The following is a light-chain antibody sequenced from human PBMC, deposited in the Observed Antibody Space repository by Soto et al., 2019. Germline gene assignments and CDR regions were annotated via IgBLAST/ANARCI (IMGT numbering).Light chain of an antibody. CDR3: QQYNNWPRT. CDR1: QSVSSN. Sequence: EMVMTQSPATLSVSPGERPTLSCRASQSVSSNLTWYHQKPFQAPRVLICGVSMSATGIPARFSVSGSGTEFTLTISSLRSEDFAVYYCQQYNNWPRTFGQGTKVDI. J-gene: IGKJ1*01. V-gene: IGKV3-15*01. CDR2: GVS.